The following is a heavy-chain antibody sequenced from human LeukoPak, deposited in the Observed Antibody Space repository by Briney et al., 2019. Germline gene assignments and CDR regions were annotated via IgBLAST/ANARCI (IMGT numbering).Heavy chain of an antibody. J-gene: IGHJ5*02. D-gene: IGHD3-16*01. Sequence: SETLSLTCTVSGGSISGSTYHWGWIRQAPGKGLEWIASIYYSGSTYYNPSLKGRVTISVDTSKNQFSMKLSSVTAADTAVFYCARLWDHPFCPRGQGTLVTVSS. CDR3: ARLWDHPFCP. V-gene: IGHV4-39*01. CDR1: GGSISGSTYH. CDR2: IYYSGST.